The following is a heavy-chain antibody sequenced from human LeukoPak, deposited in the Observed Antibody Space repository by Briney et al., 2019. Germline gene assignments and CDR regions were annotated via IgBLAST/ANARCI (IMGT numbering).Heavy chain of an antibody. V-gene: IGHV3-23*01. CDR3: ARGGGYGSGSHYYFDY. J-gene: IGHJ4*02. Sequence: GGSLRLSCAASGFTFTSYAMSWVRQAPGKGLEWVSTISGSGGSTYYADSVKGRFTISRDNSKNSLYLQMNSLRAEDTAVYYCARGGGYGSGSHYYFDYWGQGTLVTVSS. CDR1: GFTFTSYA. D-gene: IGHD3-10*01. CDR2: ISGSGGST.